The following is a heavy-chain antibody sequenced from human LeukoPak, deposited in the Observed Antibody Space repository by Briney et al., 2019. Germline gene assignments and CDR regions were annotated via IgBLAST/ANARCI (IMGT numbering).Heavy chain of an antibody. Sequence: ASVKVSCKASGYTFTGYYMHWVRQAPGQGLEWMGWINPNSGGTNYAQKFQGRVTMTRDTSISTAYMELSRLRSDDTAVYYCARTYYSNYPWDYYYYMDVWGKGTTVTVSS. D-gene: IGHD4-11*01. CDR3: ARTYYSNYPWDYYYYMDV. CDR2: INPNSGGT. V-gene: IGHV1-2*02. J-gene: IGHJ6*03. CDR1: GYTFTGYY.